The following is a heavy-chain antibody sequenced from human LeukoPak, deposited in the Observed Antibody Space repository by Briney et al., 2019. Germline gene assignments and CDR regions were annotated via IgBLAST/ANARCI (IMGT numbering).Heavy chain of an antibody. J-gene: IGHJ3*02. Sequence: SETLSLTCTVSGGSVSSGSYYWSWIRQPPGKGLEWTGYIYYSGSTNYNPSLKSRVTISVDTSKNQFSLKLSSVTAADTAVYYCARDRSSSSWYPRAFDIWGQGTMVTVSS. D-gene: IGHD6-13*01. CDR2: IYYSGST. V-gene: IGHV4-61*01. CDR1: GGSVSSGSYY. CDR3: ARDRSSSSWYPRAFDI.